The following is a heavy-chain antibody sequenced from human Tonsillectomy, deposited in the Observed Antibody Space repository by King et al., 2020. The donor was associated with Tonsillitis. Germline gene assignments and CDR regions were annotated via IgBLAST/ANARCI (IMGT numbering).Heavy chain of an antibody. CDR3: ARVTTVSTIRFHV. D-gene: IGHD4-11*01. J-gene: IGHJ6*02. Sequence: VQLVQSGAEVKKPGSSVKVSCKASGGTFKNYAVSWVRQAPGQGLEWMGGIIPIFGTTNYAQKFQGRVTITADESTSTAHMELSSLRSEDTAVYYCARVTTVSTIRFHVWGQGTTVTVSS. CDR1: GGTFKNYA. V-gene: IGHV1-69*01. CDR2: IIPIFGTT.